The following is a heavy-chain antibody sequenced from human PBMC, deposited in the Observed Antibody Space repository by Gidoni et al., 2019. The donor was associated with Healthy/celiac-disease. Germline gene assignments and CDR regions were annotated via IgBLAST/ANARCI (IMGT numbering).Heavy chain of an antibody. Sequence: EVQLVQSGAEVKHPGESRKIACKGFGYRFTSYWIGWVRQMPGKGREWIGIIYPGDSDTRYSPSFQGQVTISADKSISTAYLQWSSLKASDTAMYYCASRVADRCAFDIWGQGTMVTVSS. V-gene: IGHV5-51*01. CDR2: IYPGDSDT. CDR3: ASRVADRCAFDI. J-gene: IGHJ3*02. CDR1: GYRFTSYW. D-gene: IGHD3-22*01.